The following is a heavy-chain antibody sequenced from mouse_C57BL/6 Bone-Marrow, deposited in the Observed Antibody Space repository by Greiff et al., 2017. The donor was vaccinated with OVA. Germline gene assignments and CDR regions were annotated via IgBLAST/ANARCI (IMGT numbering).Heavy chain of an antibody. Sequence: QVQLQQPGAELVMPGASVKLSCKASGYTFTSYWMHWVKQRPGQGLEWIGEIDPSDSYTNYNQKFKGKSTLTVDKSSSTAYMQLSSLTSEDSAVYYCAREMGYGRWLLWFAYWGQGTLVTVSA. V-gene: IGHV1-69*01. CDR1: GYTFTSYW. CDR2: IDPSDSYT. D-gene: IGHD2-3*01. J-gene: IGHJ3*01. CDR3: AREMGYGRWLLWFAY.